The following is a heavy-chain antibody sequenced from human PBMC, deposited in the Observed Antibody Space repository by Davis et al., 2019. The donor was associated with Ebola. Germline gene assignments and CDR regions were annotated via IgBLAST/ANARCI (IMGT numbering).Heavy chain of an antibody. V-gene: IGHV4-31*03. CDR1: GGSIKRGDFY. Sequence: SETLSLTCSVSGGSIKRGDFYWSWIRQHPGKGLEWIGYIYYSGDTFYNPSLQSRVTISVDTYNNQFSLRLSSVTAADTAVYYCARAGGHLLDYYYFLDVWGKGTTVTVSS. CDR2: IYYSGDT. J-gene: IGHJ6*03. D-gene: IGHD1-1*01. CDR3: ARAGGHLLDYYYFLDV.